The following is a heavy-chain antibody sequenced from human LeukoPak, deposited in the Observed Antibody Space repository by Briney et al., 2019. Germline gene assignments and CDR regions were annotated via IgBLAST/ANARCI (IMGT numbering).Heavy chain of an antibody. CDR1: GLTFNNYN. CDR3: AKGSYYDSSGSFYFDY. D-gene: IGHD3-22*01. J-gene: IGHJ4*02. V-gene: IGHV3-21*04. Sequence: PGGSLRLSCVASGLTFNNYNMNWVRQAPGKGLEWVSLISSDGSYIYYADSVRGRFTISRDNSKNTLYVQVNSLGTEDTAAYYCAKGSYYDSSGSFYFDYWGQGTLVTVSS. CDR2: ISSDGSYI.